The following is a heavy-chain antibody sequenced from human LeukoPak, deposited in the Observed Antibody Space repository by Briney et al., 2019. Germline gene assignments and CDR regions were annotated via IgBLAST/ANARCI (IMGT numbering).Heavy chain of an antibody. D-gene: IGHD2-21*02. CDR3: ARVPVTAIPVVWYFDL. J-gene: IGHJ2*01. CDR1: GGTFSSYA. V-gene: IGHV1-69*06. Sequence: RASVKVSCKASGGTFSSYAISWVRQAPGQGLEWMGGIIPIFGTANYAQKFQGRVTVTADKSTSTAYMELSSLRSEDTAVYYCARVPVTAIPVVWYFDLWGRGTLVTVSS. CDR2: IIPIFGTA.